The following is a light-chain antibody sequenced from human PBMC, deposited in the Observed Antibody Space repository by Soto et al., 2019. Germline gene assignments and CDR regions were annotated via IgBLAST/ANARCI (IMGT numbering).Light chain of an antibody. CDR2: WAS. Sequence: DIVMTQSPDSLAVSLGERATINCKSSLSVLYSSNNKNYLAWYQQKPGQAPKLIISWASTRESGVPDRFSGSGSGTDFSLTISSLQAEDVAVYYCQQYYITPRTFGQGTKVEI. CDR1: LSVLYSSNNKNY. CDR3: QQYYITPRT. J-gene: IGKJ1*01. V-gene: IGKV4-1*01.